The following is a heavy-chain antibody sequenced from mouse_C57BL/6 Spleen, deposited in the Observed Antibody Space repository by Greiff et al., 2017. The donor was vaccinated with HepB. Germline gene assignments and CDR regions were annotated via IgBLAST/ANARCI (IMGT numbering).Heavy chain of an antibody. CDR1: GFNIKDYY. CDR2: IDPEDGET. Sequence: EVKLVESGAELVKPGASVKLSCTASGFNIKDYYMHWVKQRTEQGLEWIGRIDPEDGETKYAPKFQGKATITADTSSNTAYLQLSSLTSEDTAVYYCAFCYGRGYYAMDYWGQGTSVTVSS. V-gene: IGHV14-2*01. D-gene: IGHD1-1*01. CDR3: AFCYGRGYYAMDY. J-gene: IGHJ4*01.